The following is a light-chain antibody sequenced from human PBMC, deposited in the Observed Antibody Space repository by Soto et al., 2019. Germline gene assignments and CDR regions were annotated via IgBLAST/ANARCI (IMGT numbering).Light chain of an antibody. J-gene: IGKJ1*01. CDR2: NAS. CDR1: QSITNW. V-gene: IGKV1-5*03. Sequence: GDRVIITCRASQSITNWLAWYQQKPGKAPNLLIYNASTLKSGVPSRFSGSGSGTEFTLTISSLQPDDFATYYCQQYDNESWTFGQGTKVEIK. CDR3: QQYDNESWT.